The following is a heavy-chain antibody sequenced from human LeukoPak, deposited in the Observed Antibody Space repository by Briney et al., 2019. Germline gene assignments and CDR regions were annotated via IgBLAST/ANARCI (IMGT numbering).Heavy chain of an antibody. CDR3: ARGDDWYYFDY. CDR2: IYTSGST. CDR1: GGSITSYY. J-gene: IGHJ4*02. Sequence: PSATLSLTCTVSGGSITSYYWSWIRQPPGKGLEWIGRIYTSGSTNYNPSLKSRVTISVDTSKNQFSLKLSSVTAADTAVYYCARGDDWYYFDYWGQGTLVTVSS. V-gene: IGHV4-4*08. D-gene: IGHD3-9*01.